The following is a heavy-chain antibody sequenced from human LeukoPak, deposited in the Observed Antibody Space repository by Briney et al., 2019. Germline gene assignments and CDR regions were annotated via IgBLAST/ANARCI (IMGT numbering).Heavy chain of an antibody. CDR1: GDSISSGDYY. CDR2: ISSSGST. CDR3: ARGPYSYDSSGAFDI. J-gene: IGHJ3*02. Sequence: PPETLSLTCTVSGDSISSGDYYWSWIRQPAGKGLEWIGRISSSGSTNYNPSLKSRVTISVDTSKNQFSLKLSSVTAADTAVYFCARGPYSYDSSGAFDIWGLGTMVTVSS. V-gene: IGHV4-61*02. D-gene: IGHD3-22*01.